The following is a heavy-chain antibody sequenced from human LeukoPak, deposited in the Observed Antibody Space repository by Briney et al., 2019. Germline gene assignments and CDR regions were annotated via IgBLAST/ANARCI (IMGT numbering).Heavy chain of an antibody. J-gene: IGHJ5*02. CDR1: GGSVSSGGNK. D-gene: IGHD2-15*01. V-gene: IGHV4-61*08. CDR3: ATETECSGGSCYSYGWFDP. CDR2: ISYSGSA. Sequence: TSETLSLTCTVSGGSVSSGGNKWSWIRQPPGKGLEWIGDISYSGSASYNPSLRSRVTISVDTSTNQFSLTPDSVTAADTAVYYCATETECSGGSCYSYGWFDPWGQGTQVIVSS.